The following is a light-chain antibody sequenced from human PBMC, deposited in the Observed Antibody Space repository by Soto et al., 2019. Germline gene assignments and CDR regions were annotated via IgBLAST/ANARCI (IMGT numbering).Light chain of an antibody. J-gene: IGKJ1*01. CDR3: QQYGYSSWT. CDR1: QSVPNSR. Sequence: EIVLTQSPDTLSLSPGERATLSCRASQSVPNSRLAWYQQKPGQAPSLVISDTSIRATGIPDRFSGSGSGTDFSLIIGRLEPEDFAVYYCQQYGYSSWTFGQGTKVEIK. CDR2: DTS. V-gene: IGKV3-20*01.